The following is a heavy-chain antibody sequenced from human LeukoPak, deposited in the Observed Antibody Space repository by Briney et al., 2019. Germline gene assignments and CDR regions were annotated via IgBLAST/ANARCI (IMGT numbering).Heavy chain of an antibody. CDR3: ARGDSGYDSDGMDV. J-gene: IGHJ6*02. Sequence: SETLSLTCAVYGGSFSGYYWSWIRQPPGKGLEWIGEINHSGSTNYNPSLKSRVTISVDTSKNQFSLKLSSVTAADTAVYYCARGDSGYDSDGMDVWGQGITVTVSS. V-gene: IGHV4-34*01. D-gene: IGHD5-12*01. CDR2: INHSGST. CDR1: GGSFSGYY.